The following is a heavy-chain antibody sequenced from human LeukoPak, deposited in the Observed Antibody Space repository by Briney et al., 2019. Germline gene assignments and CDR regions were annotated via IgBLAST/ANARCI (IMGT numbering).Heavy chain of an antibody. D-gene: IGHD3-22*01. Sequence: SQTLSLTCAISGDSVSSSSAAWNWIRQSPSRGLEWLGRTYYRSKWYNDYAVSVKSRITINPDTSKNQFSLQLNSVTPEDTAVYYCAREYYYDSSASNWFDPWGQGTLVTVSS. V-gene: IGHV6-1*01. J-gene: IGHJ5*02. CDR2: TYYRSKWYN. CDR3: AREYYYDSSASNWFDP. CDR1: GDSVSSSSAA.